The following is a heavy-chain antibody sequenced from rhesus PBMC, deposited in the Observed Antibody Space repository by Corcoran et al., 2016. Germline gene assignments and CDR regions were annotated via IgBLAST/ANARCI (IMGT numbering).Heavy chain of an antibody. CDR1: GGSISSNY. V-gene: IGHV4-173*01. CDR2: FPGSGGPT. J-gene: IGHJ4*01. CDR3: ARAGIQLEPYYFDY. Sequence: QLQLQESGPGLVKPSETLSLTCAVSGGSISSNYWSGNSQPTGTGVEWIGGFPGSGGPTAYNPSLKSRVTLSTDTSKNQFSLKLSSVTAADTAVYYCARAGIQLEPYYFDYWGQGVLVTVSS. D-gene: IGHD1-1*01.